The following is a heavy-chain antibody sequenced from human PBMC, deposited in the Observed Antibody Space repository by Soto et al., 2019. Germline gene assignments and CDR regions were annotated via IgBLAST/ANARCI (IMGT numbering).Heavy chain of an antibody. J-gene: IGHJ6*02. CDR3: AREGWLQHTAYYYYGMDV. CDR2: ISAYNGNT. D-gene: IGHD5-12*01. V-gene: IGHV1-18*01. Sequence: GASVKVSCKASGDTFTSYGISWVRQAPGQGLEWMGWISAYNGNTNYAQKLQGRVTMTTDTSTSTAYMELRSLRSDDTAAYYCAREGWLQHTAYYYYGMDVWGQGTTVTVSS. CDR1: GDTFTSYG.